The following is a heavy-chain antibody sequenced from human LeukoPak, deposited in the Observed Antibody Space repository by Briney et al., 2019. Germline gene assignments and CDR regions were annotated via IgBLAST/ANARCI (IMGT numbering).Heavy chain of an antibody. CDR2: IYYSGST. J-gene: IGHJ6*03. CDR3: ARDRFVYGDSQGVGYYYYYMDV. Sequence: SETLSLTCTVSGGSISSSHYYWDWIRQPPGKGLEWIGNIYYSGSTYYNPSLKSRVTISVDTSKNQFSLKLSSVTAADTAVYYCARDRFVYGDSQGVGYYYYYMDVWGKGTTVTVSS. V-gene: IGHV4-39*07. CDR1: GGSISSSHYY. D-gene: IGHD4-17*01.